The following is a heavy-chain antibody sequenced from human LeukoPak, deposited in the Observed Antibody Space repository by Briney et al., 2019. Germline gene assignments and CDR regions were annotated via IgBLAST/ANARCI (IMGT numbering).Heavy chain of an antibody. CDR3: ASETSKLPLDY. V-gene: IGHV1-69*05. CDR1: GGTFSSYA. D-gene: IGHD2-15*01. Sequence: SVKVSCKASGGTFSSYAISWVRQAPGQGLEWMGGIIPIFGTSNYAQKFQGRVTITTDESTSTAYMELSSLRSEDTAVYYCASETSKLPLDYWGQGTLVTVSS. CDR2: IIPIFGTS. J-gene: IGHJ4*02.